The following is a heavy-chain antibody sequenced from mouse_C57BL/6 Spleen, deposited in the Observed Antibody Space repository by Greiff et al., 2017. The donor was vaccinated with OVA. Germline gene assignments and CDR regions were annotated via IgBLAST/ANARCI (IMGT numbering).Heavy chain of an antibody. V-gene: IGHV1-50*01. J-gene: IGHJ2*01. D-gene: IGHD1-1*01. Sequence: QVQLQQPGAELVKPGASVKLSCKASGYTFTSYWMQWVKQRPGQGLEWIGEIDPSDSYTNYNQKFKGKATLTVDTSSSTAYMQLSSLTSEDSAVYYCARHSYGSRDGVDYWGQGTTLTVSS. CDR2: IDPSDSYT. CDR1: GYTFTSYW. CDR3: ARHSYGSRDGVDY.